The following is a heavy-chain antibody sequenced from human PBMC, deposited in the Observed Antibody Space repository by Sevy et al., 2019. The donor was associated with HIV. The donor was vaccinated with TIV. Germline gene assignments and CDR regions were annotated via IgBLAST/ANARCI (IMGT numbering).Heavy chain of an antibody. J-gene: IGHJ5*02. CDR2: ISTYNGET. CDR3: AGAPNIQRHPETYSWLEP. V-gene: IGHV1-18*01. Sequence: ASVKVSCQTSGYIFNTYGIAWGRQAPGQGLEWMGWISTYNGETDFATRFQDRVTLTTDTSTSTAYMEPRNLRSDDTAMYYCAGAPNIQRHPETYSWLEPWGQGTLVTVSS. D-gene: IGHD6-25*01. CDR1: GYIFNTYG.